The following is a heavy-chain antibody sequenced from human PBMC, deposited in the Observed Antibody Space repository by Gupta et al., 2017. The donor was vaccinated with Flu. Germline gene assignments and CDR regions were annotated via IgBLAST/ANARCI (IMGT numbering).Heavy chain of an antibody. CDR2: ISASGSQT. V-gene: IGHV3-23*01. J-gene: IGHJ6*02. Sequence: PGKGVGWVSGISASGSQTYYAHSVKGRFTISRDTSTNTLYLQMNSLRTDDTAVYYCAKNRVAGAISYYYGLDVWGPGTTVTVSS. CDR3: AKNRVAGAISYYYGLDV. D-gene: IGHD2-15*01.